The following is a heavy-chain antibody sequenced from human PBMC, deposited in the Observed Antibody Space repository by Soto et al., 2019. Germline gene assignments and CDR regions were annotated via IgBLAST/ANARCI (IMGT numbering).Heavy chain of an antibody. Sequence: SETLSLTCNVSGGSISNLHLSWIRQLPGKGLEWIGYIYYSGNYYNPSLTSRVSMSLDKSKHQFSLHLKSVTAADTALYFCALGGYNYGRPFDFWGQGTRVTVSS. CDR1: GGSISNLH. CDR3: ALGGYNYGRPFDF. J-gene: IGHJ4*02. V-gene: IGHV4-59*11. CDR2: IYYSGN. D-gene: IGHD5-18*01.